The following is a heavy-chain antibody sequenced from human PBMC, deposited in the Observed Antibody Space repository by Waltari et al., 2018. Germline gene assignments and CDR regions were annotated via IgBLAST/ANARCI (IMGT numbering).Heavy chain of an antibody. CDR1: GGSFSGYS. J-gene: IGHJ1*01. Sequence: QVQLQQWGAGLLQPSETLSLTCAVYGGSFSGYSWGWVRQPPGKGLEWIGEINHAGNRNHNPSLRSRVTMLVDTSKSQFSLKLHSVTAADTAVYYCATVRYFGNYFEYFHHRGQGTLVTVSS. CDR3: ATVRYFGNYFEYFHH. D-gene: IGHD3-9*01. CDR2: INHAGNR. V-gene: IGHV4-34*02.